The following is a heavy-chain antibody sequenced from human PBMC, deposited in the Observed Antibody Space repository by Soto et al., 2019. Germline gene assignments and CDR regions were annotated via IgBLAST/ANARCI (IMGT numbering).Heavy chain of an antibody. CDR3: ARGSMVRGVIITSDFDY. Sequence: GGSLRLSCAASGFTFSSYSMNWVRQAPGKGLEWVSSISSSSSSYIYYADSVKGRFTISRDNAKNSLYLQMNSLRAEDTAVYYCARGSMVRGVIITSDFDYWGQGTLVTVSS. CDR1: GFTFSSYS. D-gene: IGHD3-10*01. V-gene: IGHV3-21*01. J-gene: IGHJ4*02. CDR2: ISSSSSSYI.